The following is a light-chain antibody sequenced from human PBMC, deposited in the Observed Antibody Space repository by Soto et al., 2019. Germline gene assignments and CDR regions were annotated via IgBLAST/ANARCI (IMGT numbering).Light chain of an antibody. J-gene: IGKJ1*01. CDR1: QGIRKA. V-gene: IGKV1-17*01. Sequence: QMTQSPSSLSASVGDSVTITCRASQGIRKAVGWYQQKPGKAPQRLIYGASFLHTGVPSRFRGSGCGTEFTLTISSLQPEDFATYFCLQHNHFPWTFGQGTKV. CDR3: LQHNHFPWT. CDR2: GAS.